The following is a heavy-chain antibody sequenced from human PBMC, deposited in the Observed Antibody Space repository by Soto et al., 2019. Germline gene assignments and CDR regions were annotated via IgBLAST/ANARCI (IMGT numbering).Heavy chain of an antibody. CDR3: ARVXXVPAAIRGAPSASRAYCTNGVCPNWFDP. V-gene: IGHV4-34*01. J-gene: IGHJ5*02. CDR2: INHSGST. D-gene: IGHD2-8*01. Sequence: SETLSLTCAVYGGSFSGYYWSWIRQPPGKGLEWIGEINHSGSTNYNPSLKSRVTISVYTSKNQFSLKLSSVTAADTDVYYCARVXXVPAAIRGAPSASRAYCTNGVCPNWFDPWGQGTLVTVSS. CDR1: GGSFSGYY.